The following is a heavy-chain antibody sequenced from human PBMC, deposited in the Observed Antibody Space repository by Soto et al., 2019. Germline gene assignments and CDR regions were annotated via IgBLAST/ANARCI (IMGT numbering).Heavy chain of an antibody. CDR3: AKGRVSIAAAQYYFDY. J-gene: IGHJ4*02. Sequence: TGGSLRLSCAASGFTFSSYAMSWVRQAPGKGLEWVSAISGSGGSTYYADSVKGRFTISRDNSKNTLYLQMNSLRAEDTAVYYCAKGRVSIAAAQYYFDYWGQGTLVTVS. CDR2: ISGSGGST. D-gene: IGHD6-13*01. V-gene: IGHV3-23*01. CDR1: GFTFSSYA.